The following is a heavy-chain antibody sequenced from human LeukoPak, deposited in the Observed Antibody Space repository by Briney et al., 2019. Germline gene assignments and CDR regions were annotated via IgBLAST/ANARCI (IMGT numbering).Heavy chain of an antibody. CDR2: SSSIGGRT. CDR1: GFTFSSHG. CDR3: AKDDAWGRFYH. V-gene: IGHV3-23*01. J-gene: IGHJ1*01. D-gene: IGHD3-16*01. Sequence: GGSLRLSCAASGFTFSSHGMNWVRQAPGKGLEWVSGSSSIGGRTYYADSVKGRFTVTRDNSRNTLHLQMNSLRVEDTGVYYCAKDDAWGRFYHWGQGTLVSVSS.